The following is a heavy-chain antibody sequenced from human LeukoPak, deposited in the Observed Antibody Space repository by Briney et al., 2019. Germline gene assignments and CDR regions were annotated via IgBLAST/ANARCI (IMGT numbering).Heavy chain of an antibody. CDR3: ARDRRCSSTSCYYESYNWFDP. V-gene: IGHV4-4*07. CDR1: GGSISSYY. CDR2: IYTSGST. J-gene: IGHJ5*02. Sequence: PSETLSLTCTVSGGSISSYYWSWIRQPAGKGLEWIGRIYTSGSTNYNPSLTSRVTMSVDTSKNQFSLKLSSVTAADTAVYYCARDRRCSSTSCYYESYNWFDPWGQGTLVTVSS. D-gene: IGHD2-2*01.